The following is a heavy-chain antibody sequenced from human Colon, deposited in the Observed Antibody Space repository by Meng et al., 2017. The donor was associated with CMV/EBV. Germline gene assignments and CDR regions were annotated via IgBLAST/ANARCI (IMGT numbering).Heavy chain of an antibody. J-gene: IGHJ4*02. D-gene: IGHD1-1*01. CDR2: INTNTGNP. CDR1: GYTFTRHS. V-gene: IGHV7-4-1*02. Sequence: QVQREQSGSELKNPVASALISCKGSGYTFTRHSINWLRQAPGQGLEWMGWINTNTGNPTYAQGFTGRFVFSLDTSVSTAYLQISSLKAEDTAVYYCARDLSTICFDCWGQGTLVTVSS. CDR3: ARDLSTICFDC.